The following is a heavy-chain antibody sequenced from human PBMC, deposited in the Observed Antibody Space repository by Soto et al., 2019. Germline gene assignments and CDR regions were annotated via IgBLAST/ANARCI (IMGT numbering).Heavy chain of an antibody. CDR2: IIPIFGTA. CDR1: GGTFSSYA. J-gene: IGHJ6*02. D-gene: IGHD2-2*01. CDR3: ARSIVVVPAVKARYYYYGMDV. V-gene: IGHV1-69*13. Sequence: PVKVSCKASGGTFSSYAISWVRQAPGQGLEWMGGIIPIFGTANYAQKFQGRVTITADESTSTAYMELSSLRSEDTAVYYCARSIVVVPAVKARYYYYGMDVWGQGTTVTVSS.